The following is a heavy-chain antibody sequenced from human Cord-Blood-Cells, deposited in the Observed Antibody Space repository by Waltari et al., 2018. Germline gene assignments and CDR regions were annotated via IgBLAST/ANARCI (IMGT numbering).Heavy chain of an antibody. Sequence: QVQLVQSGAEVKKPGASVKVSCKASGYTFTSYYMHWVRQAPGQGLEWMGIINPRGGSTSYEQKFQGRVTMTRDTSTSTVYMELSSLRSEDTAVYYCARDIARITIFGVVTLYFDYWGQGTLVTVSS. V-gene: IGHV1-46*01. D-gene: IGHD3-3*01. J-gene: IGHJ4*02. CDR3: ARDIARITIFGVVTLYFDY. CDR2: INPRGGST. CDR1: GYTFTSYY.